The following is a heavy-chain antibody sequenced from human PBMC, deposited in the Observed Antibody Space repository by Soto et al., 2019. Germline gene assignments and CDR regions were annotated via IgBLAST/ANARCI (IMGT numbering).Heavy chain of an antibody. D-gene: IGHD3-22*01. CDR3: ARVAQDYYDSSGYQY. Sequence: QVQLVQSGAEVKKPGASVKVSCKASGYTFTSYYMHWVRQAPGQGLEWMGIINPSGGSTSYAQKFQGRVTMTRDTSTSTVYMELSSLRSEETAVYYCARVAQDYYDSSGYQYWGQGTLVTVSS. CDR1: GYTFTSYY. J-gene: IGHJ4*02. CDR2: INPSGGST. V-gene: IGHV1-46*01.